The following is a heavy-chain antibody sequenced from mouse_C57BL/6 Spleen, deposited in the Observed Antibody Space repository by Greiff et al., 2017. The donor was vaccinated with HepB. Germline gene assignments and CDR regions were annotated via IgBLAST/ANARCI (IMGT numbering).Heavy chain of an antibody. V-gene: IGHV5-9*01. J-gene: IGHJ3*01. CDR3: ARLGTAQALAWFAY. CDR1: GFTFSSYT. CDR2: ISGGGGNT. Sequence: EVQLVESGGGLVKPGGSLKLSCAASGFTFSSYTMSWVRQTPEKRLEWVATISGGGGNTYYPDSVKGRFTISRDNAKNTLYLQMSSLRSEDTALYYCARLGTAQALAWFAYWGQGTLVTVSA. D-gene: IGHD3-2*02.